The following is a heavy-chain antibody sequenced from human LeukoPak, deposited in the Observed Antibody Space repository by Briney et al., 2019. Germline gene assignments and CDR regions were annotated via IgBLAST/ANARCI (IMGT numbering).Heavy chain of an antibody. CDR2: ISSSSSYI. CDR3: AREQLRYFDWYCAFDI. Sequence: GGSLRLSCAASGFTFSSYSMNWVRQAPGKGLEWVSSISSSSSYIYYADSVKGRFTISRDNAKNSLYLQMNSLRAEDTAVYYCAREQLRYFDWYCAFDIWGQGTMVTVSS. CDR1: GFTFSSYS. D-gene: IGHD3-9*01. V-gene: IGHV3-21*01. J-gene: IGHJ3*02.